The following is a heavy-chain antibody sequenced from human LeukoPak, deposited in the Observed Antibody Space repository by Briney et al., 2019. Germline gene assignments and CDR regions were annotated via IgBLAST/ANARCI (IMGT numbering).Heavy chain of an antibody. V-gene: IGHV1-2*04. CDR3: ARAVAGKTNWFDP. J-gene: IGHJ5*02. CDR1: GYTFTGYY. CDR2: INPNSGGT. D-gene: IGHD6-19*01. Sequence: GASVNVSCKASGYTFTGYYMHWVRQAPGQGLEWMGWINPNSGGTNYAQKFQGWVTMTRDTSISTAYMELSRLRSDDTAVYYCARAVAGKTNWFDPWGQGTLVTVSS.